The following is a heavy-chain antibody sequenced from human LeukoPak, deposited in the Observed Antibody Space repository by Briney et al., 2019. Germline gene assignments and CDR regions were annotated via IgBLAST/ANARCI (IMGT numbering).Heavy chain of an antibody. V-gene: IGHV3-53*01. CDR1: GFTVSSNY. CDR2: IYSGGST. CDR3: ARAGDINFRTSGSYRPAAFDI. Sequence: QTGGSLRLSCAASGFTVSSNYMSWVRQAPGKGLEWVSVIYSGGSTYYADSVKGRFTISRDNSKNTLYLQMNSLRAEDTAVYYCARAGDINFRTSGSYRPAAFDIWGQGTMVTVSS. D-gene: IGHD1-26*01. J-gene: IGHJ3*02.